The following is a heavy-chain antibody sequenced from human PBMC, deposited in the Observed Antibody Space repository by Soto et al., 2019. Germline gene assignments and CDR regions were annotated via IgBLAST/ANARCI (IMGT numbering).Heavy chain of an antibody. V-gene: IGHV1-69*01. CDR1: GGTFSSYA. CDR3: ARVMVRGRNRLPPFDP. Sequence: QVQLVQSGAEVKKPGSSVKVSCKASGGTFSSYAISWVRQAPGQGLEWMGGIIPIFGTANYAQKFQGRVTITADESTSTAYMELSSLRSKDTAVYYCARVMVRGRNRLPPFDPWGQGTLVTVSS. CDR2: IIPIFGTA. D-gene: IGHD3-10*01. J-gene: IGHJ5*02.